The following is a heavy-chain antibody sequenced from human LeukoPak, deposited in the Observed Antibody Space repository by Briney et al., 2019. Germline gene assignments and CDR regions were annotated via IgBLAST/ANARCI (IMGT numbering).Heavy chain of an antibody. Sequence: GGSLRLSCAASGFTFSTYWTHWVRQAPGKGLVWVSRINSDGVSTTHADFVKGRFPISRDNAKNTLYLQMNTLRAEDTAVYYCARGDIAVAGPRHAFDIWGQGTMVTVSS. V-gene: IGHV3-74*01. CDR2: INSDGVST. CDR1: GFTFSTYW. J-gene: IGHJ3*02. CDR3: ARGDIAVAGPRHAFDI. D-gene: IGHD6-19*01.